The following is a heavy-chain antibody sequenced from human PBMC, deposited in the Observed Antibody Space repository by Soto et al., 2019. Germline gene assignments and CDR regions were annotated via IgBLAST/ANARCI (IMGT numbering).Heavy chain of an antibody. CDR3: ARVSSKVGVGFNYYYGMDV. J-gene: IGHJ6*02. CDR2: ISAYNGNT. CDR1: GYTFTSYG. V-gene: IGHV1-18*01. D-gene: IGHD1-26*01. Sequence: QVQLVQSGAEVKKPGASVKVSCKASGYTFTSYGISWVRQAPGQGLEWMGWISAYNGNTNYAQKLQGRVTMTTDTSTSPAYMELRSLGADDTAVYYCARVSSKVGVGFNYYYGMDVWGQGTTVTVSS.